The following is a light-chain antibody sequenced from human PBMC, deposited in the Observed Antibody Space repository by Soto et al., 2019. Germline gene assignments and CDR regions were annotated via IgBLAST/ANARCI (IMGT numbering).Light chain of an antibody. V-gene: IGLV2-14*01. CDR2: VVS. CDR3: TSYTLTSTLHV. CDR1: SSDIGYYNY. J-gene: IGLJ1*01. Sequence: QSALTQPASVSGSPGQSITISCTGTSSDIGYYNYVSWYQHHPGKAPKLIVYVVSNRPSGLSNRFSGSKSGNTASLTISGLQAEDEADYYCTSYTLTSTLHVFGTGTKLTVL.